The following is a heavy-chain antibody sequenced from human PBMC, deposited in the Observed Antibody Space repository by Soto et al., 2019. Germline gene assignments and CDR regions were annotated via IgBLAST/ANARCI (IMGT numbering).Heavy chain of an antibody. D-gene: IGHD3-10*01. CDR3: AGTVTFVRGGQAHYYYYGMDV. V-gene: IGHV4-30-4*01. J-gene: IGHJ6*02. Sequence: QVQLQESGPGLVKPSQTLSLTCTVSGGSISSGDYYWSWIRQPPGKGLEWIGYIYYSGSTYYNPSLKRRVTLAVDTAQNQFPPKLSSVTAADTAVDYCAGTVTFVRGGQAHYYYYGMDVWGQGTTVTVSS. CDR1: GGSISSGDYY. CDR2: IYYSGST.